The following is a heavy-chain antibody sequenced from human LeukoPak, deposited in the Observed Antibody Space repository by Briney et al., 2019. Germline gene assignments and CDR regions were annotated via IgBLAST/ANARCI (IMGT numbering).Heavy chain of an antibody. D-gene: IGHD3-9*01. Sequence: ASVKVSCKASGYTFTSYYMHWVRQAPGQGLEWMGWISAYNGNTNYAQKLQGRVTMTTDTSTSTAYMELRSLRSDDTAVYYCARDGPPYYDILTGYFLYYGMDVWGQGTTVTVSS. CDR2: ISAYNGNT. CDR3: ARDGPPYYDILTGYFLYYGMDV. CDR1: GYTFTSYY. V-gene: IGHV1-18*04. J-gene: IGHJ6*02.